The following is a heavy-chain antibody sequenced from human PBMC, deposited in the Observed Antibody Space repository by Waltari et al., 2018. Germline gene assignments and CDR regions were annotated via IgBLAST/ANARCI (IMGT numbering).Heavy chain of an antibody. Sequence: EVQLVESGGGLVQPGGSLRLSCAASGFTFSGYWMSWVRQAPGKGLEWVANTQPDGSEKYYVDSVKCRFTISRDNAKNSLYLQMNSLRAEDTAVYYCARDLVSGSYWGYWGQGTLVTVSS. CDR2: TQPDGSEK. CDR3: ARDLVSGSYWGY. V-gene: IGHV3-7*01. J-gene: IGHJ4*02. D-gene: IGHD1-26*01. CDR1: GFTFSGYW.